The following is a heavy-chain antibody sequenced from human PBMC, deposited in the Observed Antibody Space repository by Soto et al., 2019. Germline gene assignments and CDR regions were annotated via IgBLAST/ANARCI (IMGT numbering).Heavy chain of an antibody. CDR3: ASPTVRDHSAFDI. Sequence: QVRLVESGGGVVQPGRSLRLSCAASGFTFSSYAMHWVRQAPGKGLEWVAVISSDGSKKYYADSGKGRFTIFRDNSKNTLYLQMTSRRPEDTAVYYCASPTVRDHSAFDIWGQGTMVTVSS. CDR2: ISSDGSKK. V-gene: IGHV3-30-3*01. J-gene: IGHJ3*02. D-gene: IGHD5-18*01. CDR1: GFTFSSYA.